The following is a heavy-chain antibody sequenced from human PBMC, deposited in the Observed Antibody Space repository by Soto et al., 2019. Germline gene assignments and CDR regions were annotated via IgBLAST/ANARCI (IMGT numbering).Heavy chain of an antibody. J-gene: IGHJ2*01. CDR3: ARPHHYYDSSPLDYWYFDL. D-gene: IGHD3-22*01. CDR1: GGTFSSCA. Sequence: SVKVSCKASGGTFSSCAISWVRQAPGQGLEWMGGIIPIFGTANYAQKFQGRVTITADESTSTAYMELSSLRSEDTAVYYCARPHHYYDSSPLDYWYFDLWGRGTLVTVSS. CDR2: IIPIFGTA. V-gene: IGHV1-69*13.